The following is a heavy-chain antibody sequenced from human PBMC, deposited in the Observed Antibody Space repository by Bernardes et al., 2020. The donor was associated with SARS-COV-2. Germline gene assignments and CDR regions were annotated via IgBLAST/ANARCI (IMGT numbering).Heavy chain of an antibody. D-gene: IGHD6-19*01. CDR1: GYNFNTQW. CDR2: IYPGYSET. CDR3: ATSPILSGLPVDH. Sequence: GEFLKISCGGSGYNFNTQWVAWVRQVSGKGLEYMVIIYPGYSETKYGPSFQARVTISADKSINTVYLQWNRLEASDTAMYNCATSPILSGLPVDHWCQGTMITVSS. V-gene: IGHV5-51*01. J-gene: IGHJ4*02.